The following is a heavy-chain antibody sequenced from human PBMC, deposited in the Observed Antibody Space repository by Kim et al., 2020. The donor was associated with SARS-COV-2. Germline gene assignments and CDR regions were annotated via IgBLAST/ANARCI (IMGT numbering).Heavy chain of an antibody. Sequence: GGSLRLSCAASGFTLITDHMSWVRQAPGKGLEWVAVTYNTGSTYYADSVEGRFTISRDNSKNMLYLQMNSLRAEDTAMYYCARVWELAFDHWGQGSLVTVSS. CDR2: TYNTGST. CDR3: ARVWELAFDH. CDR1: GFTLITDH. D-gene: IGHD1-26*01. V-gene: IGHV3-53*01. J-gene: IGHJ4*02.